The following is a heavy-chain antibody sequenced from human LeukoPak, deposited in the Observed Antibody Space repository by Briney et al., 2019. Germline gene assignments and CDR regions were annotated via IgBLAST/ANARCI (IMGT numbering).Heavy chain of an antibody. V-gene: IGHV1-69*04. Sequence: SVKVSCKASGGTFSSYAISWVRQAPGQGLEWMGRIIPILGIANYAQKFQGRVTITADKSTSTAYMELSSLRSEDTAVYYCARIAAAGIFSFDYWGQGTLVTVSP. CDR1: GGTFSSYA. CDR3: ARIAAAGIFSFDY. J-gene: IGHJ4*02. D-gene: IGHD6-13*01. CDR2: IIPILGIA.